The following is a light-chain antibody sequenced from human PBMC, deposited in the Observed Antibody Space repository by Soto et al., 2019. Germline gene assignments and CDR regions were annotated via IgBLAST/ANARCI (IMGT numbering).Light chain of an antibody. CDR1: SSDVGGYDY. J-gene: IGLJ1*01. CDR2: EVI. CDR3: SSYPSSSHV. Sequence: QSELTQPASVSGSPGQSITISCTGTSSDVGGYDYVSWYQHHPGKAPKLMIYEVINRPSGVSNRFSGSKSGNTASLTISGLQAEDEADYYCSSYPSSSHVFGTGTKLTVL. V-gene: IGLV2-14*01.